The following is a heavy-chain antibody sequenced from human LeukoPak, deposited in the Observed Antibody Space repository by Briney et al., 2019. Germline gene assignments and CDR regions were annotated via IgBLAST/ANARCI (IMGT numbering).Heavy chain of an antibody. D-gene: IGHD6-13*01. Sequence: SQTLSLTCAISGDSVSSNSAAWNWIRQSPSRGLEWLGRTYYRSKWYNDYAVSVKSRITINPDTSKNQFSLQLNSVTPEDTAVYYCARDPCCIVAAGSHAFDIWGQGTMVTVSS. CDR1: GDSVSSNSAA. CDR2: TYYRSKWYN. CDR3: ARDPCCIVAAGSHAFDI. J-gene: IGHJ3*02. V-gene: IGHV6-1*01.